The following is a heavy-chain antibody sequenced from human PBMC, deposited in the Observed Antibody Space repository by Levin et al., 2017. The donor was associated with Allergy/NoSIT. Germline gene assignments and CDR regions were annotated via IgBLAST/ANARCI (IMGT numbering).Heavy chain of an antibody. D-gene: IGHD3-3*01. V-gene: IGHV1-24*01. Sequence: GASVKVSCKVSGYSLTELPIHWVRQTPGKGLEWMGGIDPEDGERIYAQKFEGRVTMTGDTSTDTAYMELSSLRSEDTAVYYCTTGGGIFGARYDCWIGNLFWGQGTLVAVSS. CDR2: IDPEDGER. J-gene: IGHJ4*02. CDR1: GYSLTELP. CDR3: TTGGGIFGARYDCWIGNLF.